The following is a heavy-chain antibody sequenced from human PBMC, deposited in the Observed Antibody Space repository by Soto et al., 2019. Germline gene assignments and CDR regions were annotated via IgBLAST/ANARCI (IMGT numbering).Heavy chain of an antibody. CDR1: GGTFSSYT. CDR3: ARDLDSSSSYYYYYMDV. Sequence: SVKVSCKASGGTFSSYTISWVRQAPGQGLEWMGRIIPILGIANYAQKFQGRVTITADKSTSTAYMELSSLRSEDTAVYYCARDLDSSSSYYYYYMDVWGKGTTVTVSS. D-gene: IGHD6-6*01. CDR2: IIPILGIA. V-gene: IGHV1-69*04. J-gene: IGHJ6*03.